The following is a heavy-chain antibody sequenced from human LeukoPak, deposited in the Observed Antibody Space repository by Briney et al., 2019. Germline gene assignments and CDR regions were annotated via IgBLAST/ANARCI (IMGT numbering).Heavy chain of an antibody. CDR3: ARASSGYNPRGWFDP. CDR1: GYSFGSYG. CDR2: ISAYNGNT. Sequence: ASVRVSCKASGYSFGSYGIGWVRQAPGQGLEWMGWISAYNGNTDYAQNLQARLTMTTDTSTSTAYMDLKSLRSDDTAVYYCARASSGYNPRGWFDPWGQGTLVTVSS. V-gene: IGHV1-18*01. J-gene: IGHJ5*02. D-gene: IGHD3-22*01.